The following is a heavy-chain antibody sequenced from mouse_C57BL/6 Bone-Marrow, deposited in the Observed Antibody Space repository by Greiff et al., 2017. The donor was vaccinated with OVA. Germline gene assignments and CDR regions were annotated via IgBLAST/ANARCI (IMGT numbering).Heavy chain of an antibody. CDR2: IYPGSGST. CDR3: ARQLLRQWGFAY. Sequence: VQLQQPGAELVKPGASVKMSCKASGYTFTSYWITWVKQSPGQGLEWIGDIYPGSGSTNYNEKFKSKATLTVDTSSSTAYMQLSSLTSEDSAVYYCARQLLRQWGFAYWGQGTLVTVSA. D-gene: IGHD1-1*01. J-gene: IGHJ3*01. V-gene: IGHV1-55*01. CDR1: GYTFTSYW.